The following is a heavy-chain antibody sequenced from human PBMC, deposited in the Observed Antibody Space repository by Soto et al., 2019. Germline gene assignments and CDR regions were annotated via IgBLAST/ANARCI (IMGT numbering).Heavy chain of an antibody. CDR1: GGSISSGGYY. D-gene: IGHD2-15*01. Sequence: SSETLSLTCTVSGGSISSGGYYWSWIRQHPGKGLEWIGYIYYSGSTYYNPSLKSRVTISVDTSKNQFSPKLSSVTAADTAVYYCAREWGRYCSGGSCYLSWFDPWGQGTLVTVSS. V-gene: IGHV4-31*03. CDR3: AREWGRYCSGGSCYLSWFDP. J-gene: IGHJ5*02. CDR2: IYYSGST.